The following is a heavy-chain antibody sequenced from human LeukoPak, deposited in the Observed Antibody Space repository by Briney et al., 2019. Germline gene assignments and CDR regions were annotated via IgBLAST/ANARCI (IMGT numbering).Heavy chain of an antibody. CDR1: GGTFSSYA. V-gene: IGHV1-69*05. CDR3: ARGAGYSYGRNFDY. CDR2: IIPIFGTA. D-gene: IGHD5-18*01. Sequence: SVKVSCKTSGGTFSSYAISWVRQAPGQGLEWMGRIIPIFGTANYAQKFQGRVTITTDESTSTAYMELSSLRSEDTAVYYCARGAGYSYGRNFDYWGQGTLVTVSS. J-gene: IGHJ4*02.